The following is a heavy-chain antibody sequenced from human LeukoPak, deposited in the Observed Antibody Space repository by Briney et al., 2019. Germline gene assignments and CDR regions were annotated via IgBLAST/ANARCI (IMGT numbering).Heavy chain of an antibody. D-gene: IGHD3-16*01. CDR3: ARFGAAFDY. CDR2: ISANNGKT. V-gene: IGHV1-18*01. CDR1: GYSFTSYE. Sequence: ASVKVSCKPSGYSFTSYEISWVRQAPGQGLEWMGRISANNGKTRYAQKFQERFIMTTDTSTTTVYMELRSLRSDDTAIYYCARFGAAFDYWGQGILVTVSS. J-gene: IGHJ4*02.